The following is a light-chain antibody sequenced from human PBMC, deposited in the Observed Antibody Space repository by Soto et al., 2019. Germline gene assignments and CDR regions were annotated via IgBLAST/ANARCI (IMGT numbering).Light chain of an antibody. CDR1: QSISSY. Sequence: DIQMTHSPSSLSASVEDRVTITCRPSQSISSYLNWYQQKPGKAPKLLIYAASSLQSGVPSRFSGSGSGTNFTLTIRNLQPEDFATYYCLQTYSNPWTFGQGTKVDIK. V-gene: IGKV1-39*01. CDR3: LQTYSNPWT. CDR2: AAS. J-gene: IGKJ1*01.